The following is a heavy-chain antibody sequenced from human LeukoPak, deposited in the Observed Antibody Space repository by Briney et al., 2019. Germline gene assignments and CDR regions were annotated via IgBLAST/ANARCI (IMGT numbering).Heavy chain of an antibody. Sequence: GGSLRLSCAASGFTFDDYGMSWVRQAPGKGLEWVSRINSNGGSTRYADSVKGRFTISRDNAKNSLYLQMNSLRGEDTALYYCAKAPVTSCRGAYCYPFDYWGQGTLVTVSS. CDR1: GFTFDDYG. J-gene: IGHJ4*02. CDR2: INSNGGST. V-gene: IGHV3-20*04. CDR3: AKAPVTSCRGAYCYPFDY. D-gene: IGHD2-21*01.